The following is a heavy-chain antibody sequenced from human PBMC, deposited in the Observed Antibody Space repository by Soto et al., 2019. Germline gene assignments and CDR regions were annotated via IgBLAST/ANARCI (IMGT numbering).Heavy chain of an antibody. CDR3: TTERLGRYAFDI. CDR1: GFTFSNAW. J-gene: IGHJ3*02. Sequence: GGSLRLSCAASGFTFSNAWMSWVRQAPGKGLEWVGRIKSKTDGGTTDYAAPVKGRFTISRDDSKNTLYLQMNSLKTEDTAVYYCTTERLGRYAFDIWGQGTMVTVSS. CDR2: IKSKTDGGTT. V-gene: IGHV3-15*01. D-gene: IGHD7-27*01.